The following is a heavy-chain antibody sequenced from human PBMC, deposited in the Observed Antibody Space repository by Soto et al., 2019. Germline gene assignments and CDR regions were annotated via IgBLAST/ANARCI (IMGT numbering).Heavy chain of an antibody. Sequence: QVQLVQSGAEVKKPGASVKVSCKASGYTFTSYAMHWVRQAPGQRLEWMGWINAGNGNTKYSQKFQGRVTITRDTSASTAYMELSSLRSEDTAVYYCARGALWFGEFKPWGQGTLVTVSS. CDR2: INAGNGNT. CDR1: GYTFTSYA. J-gene: IGHJ5*02. CDR3: ARGALWFGEFKP. D-gene: IGHD3-10*01. V-gene: IGHV1-3*01.